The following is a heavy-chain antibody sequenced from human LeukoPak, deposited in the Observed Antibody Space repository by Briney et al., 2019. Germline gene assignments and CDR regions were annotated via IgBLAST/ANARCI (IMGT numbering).Heavy chain of an antibody. D-gene: IGHD4-17*01. CDR3: VRQAVSGDSGIAY. CDR2: INPDGSRT. V-gene: IGHV3-74*01. Sequence: PGGSLRLSCAASGFTLSSYWIHWVRQAPGEGLVWVSRINPDGSRTDYADSVKGRFTMSRDNAKSMVYLQMDGLRAEDTAVFSCVRQAVSGDSGIAYWGRGVLVTVSS. J-gene: IGHJ4*02. CDR1: GFTLSSYW.